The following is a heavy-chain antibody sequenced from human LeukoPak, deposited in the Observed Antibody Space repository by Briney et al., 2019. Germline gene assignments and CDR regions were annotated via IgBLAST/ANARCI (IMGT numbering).Heavy chain of an antibody. Sequence: SETLSLTCTVSGGSISSYYWSWIRQPPGKGLEWIGYIYYSGSTNYNPSLKSRVTISVDTSKNQFSLKLSSVTAADTAVYYCARANGVYDSSGYYYEDYWGQGTLVTVSS. CDR1: GGSISSYY. CDR2: IYYSGST. V-gene: IGHV4-59*01. J-gene: IGHJ4*02. D-gene: IGHD3-22*01. CDR3: ARANGVYDSSGYYYEDY.